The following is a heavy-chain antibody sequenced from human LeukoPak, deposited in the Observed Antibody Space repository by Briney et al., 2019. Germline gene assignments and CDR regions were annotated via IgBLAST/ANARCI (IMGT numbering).Heavy chain of an antibody. CDR3: ARDRNFPAYYFDF. J-gene: IGHJ4*02. Sequence: GGSLRLSCAASGFTFRNHGMHWVRQAPGKRREWLAVIWYDGSEKYYADSVQGRFTVSRDNSKNALYLQLNSLGAEDTAVYYCARDRNFPAYYFDFWGQGALVTVSS. CDR2: IWYDGSEK. CDR1: GFTFRNHG. D-gene: IGHD3-10*01. V-gene: IGHV3-33*01.